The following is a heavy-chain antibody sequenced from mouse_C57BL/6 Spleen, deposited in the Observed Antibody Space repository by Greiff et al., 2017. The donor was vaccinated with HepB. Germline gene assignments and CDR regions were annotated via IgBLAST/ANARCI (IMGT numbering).Heavy chain of an antibody. Sequence: EVKVVESGGGLVQSGRSLRLSCATSGFTFSDFYMEWVRQAPGKGLEWIAASRNKANDYTTEYSASVKGRFIVSRDTSQSILYLQMNALRAEDTAIYYCARDAGCYYDYWYFDVWGTGTTVTVSS. CDR1: GFTFSDFY. D-gene: IGHD2-4*01. CDR3: ARDAGCYYDYWYFDV. CDR2: SRNKANDYTT. J-gene: IGHJ1*03. V-gene: IGHV7-1*01.